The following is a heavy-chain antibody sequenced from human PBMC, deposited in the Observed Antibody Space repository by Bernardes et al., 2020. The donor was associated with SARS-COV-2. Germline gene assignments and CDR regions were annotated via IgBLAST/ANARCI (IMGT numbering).Heavy chain of an antibody. CDR3: TGSGRTVG. D-gene: IGHD6-19*01. Sequence: GSLSLPCAASGFTFRSYSMNWVRQAPGKGLEWVSYISSSSNTIYYTDSVKGRFTITRDNAKNSLYLQMNSLSDEDTAGYYCTGSGRTVGWGQGTLVTVAS. CDR1: GFTFRSYS. J-gene: IGHJ4*02. CDR2: ISSSSNTI. V-gene: IGHV3-48*02.